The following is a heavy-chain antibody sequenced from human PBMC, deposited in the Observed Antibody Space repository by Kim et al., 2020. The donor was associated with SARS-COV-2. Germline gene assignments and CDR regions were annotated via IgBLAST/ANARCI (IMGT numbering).Heavy chain of an antibody. Sequence: GGSLRLSCAASGFTFTSYSMNWVRQASGKGLEWVSSISSSSNYIYYADSVKGRFTISIDNAKNSVYLQMSSLRAEDTAVYYCASKYCRPTCCSVGVIDYWGQGTLVTVSS. CDR1: GFTFTSYS. CDR2: ISSSSNYI. V-gene: IGHV3-21*01. D-gene: IGHD2-2*01. J-gene: IGHJ4*02. CDR3: ASKYCRPTCCSVGVIDY.